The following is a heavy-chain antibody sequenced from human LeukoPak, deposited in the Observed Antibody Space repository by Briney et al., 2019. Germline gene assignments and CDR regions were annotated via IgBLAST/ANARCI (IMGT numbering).Heavy chain of an antibody. D-gene: IGHD2-15*01. CDR2: IDWDDDK. Sequence: SGPALVKPTQTLTLTCTFSGFSLNTNKMCVSWIRQPPGKALEWLARIDWDDDKYYSTSLKTRLTISKDTSKNQVVLTMTNMDPVDTATYYCARLYWSQHVFDIWGQGTFVTVSS. CDR1: GFSLNTNKMC. V-gene: IGHV2-70*11. J-gene: IGHJ3*02. CDR3: ARLYWSQHVFDI.